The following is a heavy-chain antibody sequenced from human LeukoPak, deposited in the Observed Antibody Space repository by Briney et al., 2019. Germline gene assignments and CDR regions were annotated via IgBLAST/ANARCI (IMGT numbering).Heavy chain of an antibody. D-gene: IGHD6-6*01. CDR1: GYTFSSYG. Sequence: GASVKVCCKASGYTFSSYGISWGRQAPGQGLEWLGWISAYIGNTNYAQKRQARVTMTTDTSTSTAYMELRSLRSDDTAVYYCARDRRYSSSSNSYYYYGMDVWGQGTTVTVSS. CDR3: ARDRRYSSSSNSYYYYGMDV. V-gene: IGHV1-18*01. CDR2: ISAYIGNT. J-gene: IGHJ6*02.